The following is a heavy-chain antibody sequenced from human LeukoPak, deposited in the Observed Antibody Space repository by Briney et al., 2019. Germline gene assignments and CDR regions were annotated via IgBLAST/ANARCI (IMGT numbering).Heavy chain of an antibody. D-gene: IGHD1-26*01. V-gene: IGHV1-18*01. CDR2: ISAYNGNT. CDR1: GYTFTSYG. J-gene: IGHJ4*02. Sequence: ASVKVSCKASGYTFTSYGISWVRQAPGQGLEWMGWISAYNGNTNYPQKVQDRVTMTTDTSTNTAYMELRSLRSDDTAVYYCARGIHSGNSGPYYFDYWGQGTLVTVSS. CDR3: ARGIHSGNSGPYYFDY.